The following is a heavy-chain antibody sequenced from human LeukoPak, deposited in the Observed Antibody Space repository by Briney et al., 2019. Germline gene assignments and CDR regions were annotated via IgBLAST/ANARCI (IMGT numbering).Heavy chain of an antibody. J-gene: IGHJ4*02. V-gene: IGHV4-39*01. Sequence: PSETLSLTCTVSGVSISSSSYYWGWIRQPPGKGLEWIGSISYSGSTYYNPSLKSRVTISGDTSKNQFSLKLSSVTAADTAVYYCARGTWGIFDYWGQGTLVTVSS. CDR3: ARGTWGIFDY. CDR2: ISYSGST. D-gene: IGHD3-16*01. CDR1: GVSISSSSYY.